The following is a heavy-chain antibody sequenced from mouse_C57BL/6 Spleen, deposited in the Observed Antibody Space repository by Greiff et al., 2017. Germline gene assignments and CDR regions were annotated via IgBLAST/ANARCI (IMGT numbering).Heavy chain of an antibody. D-gene: IGHD2-12*01. CDR2: INPNNGGT. Sequence: VQLQQSGPELVKPGASVKIPCKASGYTFTDYNLDWVKQSHGKSLEWIGDINPNNGGTIYNQKFKGKATLPVDKSSSTAYMELRSLTSEDTAVYYCARKDYTDWFAYWGQGTLVTVSA. J-gene: IGHJ3*01. CDR1: GYTFTDYN. V-gene: IGHV1-18*01. CDR3: ARKDYTDWFAY.